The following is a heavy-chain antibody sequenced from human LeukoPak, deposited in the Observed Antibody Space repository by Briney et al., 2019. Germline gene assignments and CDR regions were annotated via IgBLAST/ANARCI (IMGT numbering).Heavy chain of an antibody. CDR3: ARNWVADSFDF. CDR1: GGSISNSNYY. J-gene: IGHJ3*01. D-gene: IGHD6-19*01. Sequence: SSDTLSLTCTVSGGSISNSNYYWGWVRQPPGKGLEWIGSIFYRGSTYYTPSLKSRVTISVDTSKNQFSLKLTSVTAADTAMYFCARNWVADSFDFWGQGTMVTVSS. V-gene: IGHV4-39*01. CDR2: IFYRGST.